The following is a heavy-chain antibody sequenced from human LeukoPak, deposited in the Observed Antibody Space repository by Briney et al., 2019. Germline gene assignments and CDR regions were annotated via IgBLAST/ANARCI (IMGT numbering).Heavy chain of an antibody. Sequence: GGSLRLSCAASGFTFSNAWMSWVRQAPGKGLEWVGRIKSKTDGGTTDYAAPVKGRFTISRDDSKNTLYLQMNSLKTEDTAVYYCTTGKSGSYKGLSLSTSDYWGQGTLVTVSS. CDR3: TTGKSGSYKGLSLSTSDY. D-gene: IGHD1-26*01. CDR2: IKSKTDGGTT. J-gene: IGHJ4*02. V-gene: IGHV3-15*01. CDR1: GFTFSNAW.